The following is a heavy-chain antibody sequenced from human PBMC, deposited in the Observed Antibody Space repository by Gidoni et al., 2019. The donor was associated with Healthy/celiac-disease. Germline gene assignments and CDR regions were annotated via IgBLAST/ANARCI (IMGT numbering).Heavy chain of an antibody. CDR1: GFTFSSYG. CDR3: AKDDQSIAARPLDY. D-gene: IGHD6-6*01. V-gene: IGHV3-30*18. J-gene: IGHJ4*02. CDR2: ISYDGSNK. Sequence: QVQLVESGGGVVHPGRSLRLSCAASGFTFSSYGMHWVRQAPGKGLEWVSVISYDGSNKYYADSVKGRFTISIDNSKNTLYLQMNSLRSEDTAVYYCAKDDQSIAARPLDYWGQGTLVTVSS.